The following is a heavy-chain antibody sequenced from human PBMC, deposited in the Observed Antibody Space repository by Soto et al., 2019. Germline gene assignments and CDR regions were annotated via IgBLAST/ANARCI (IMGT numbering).Heavy chain of an antibody. CDR3: ARRRYCGYDCYHKHYYGMDV. Sequence: QVQLVQSGAAVKKPGSSVKVSCRASGDTFSSYTVNWVRQAPGRGLEWLGRIIPVLGTTDYAQKFKGRVTITADKSTNIDYMELSSLRSEDRAVYYCARRRYCGYDCYHKHYYGMDVWGQGTTVTVAS. CDR1: GDTFSSYT. CDR2: IIPVLGTT. D-gene: IGHD2-21*02. J-gene: IGHJ6*02. V-gene: IGHV1-69*08.